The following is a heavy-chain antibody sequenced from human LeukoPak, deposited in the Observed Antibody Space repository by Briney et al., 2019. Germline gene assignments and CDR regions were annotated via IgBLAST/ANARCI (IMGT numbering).Heavy chain of an antibody. J-gene: IGHJ5*02. CDR2: ITGDGSNT. Sequence: GGSLRLSCAASGFTFSNYAMSWVRQAPGKGLVWVSRITGDGSNTLYADSVQGRFTISRDNAKNTLYLQMNSLRAEDTAVYYCATDRGGWTTWGQGTLVTVSS. CDR1: GFTFSNYA. V-gene: IGHV3-74*01. D-gene: IGHD3-10*01. CDR3: ATDRGGWTT.